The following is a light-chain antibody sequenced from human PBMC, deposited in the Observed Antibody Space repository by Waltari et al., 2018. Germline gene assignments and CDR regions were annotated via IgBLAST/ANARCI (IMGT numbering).Light chain of an antibody. CDR1: ATDLGGYNY. CDR2: DVS. CDR3: CSFTSSSTWV. J-gene: IGLJ3*02. Sequence: QSALTQPAFVSGSPGQSITISCTGTATDLGGYNYVSWYQQRPGKAPKLIIFDVSSRPSGISNRFSGSKFGNTASLTISGLQPEDEADYYCCSFTSSSTWVFGGGTKLTVL. V-gene: IGLV2-14*01.